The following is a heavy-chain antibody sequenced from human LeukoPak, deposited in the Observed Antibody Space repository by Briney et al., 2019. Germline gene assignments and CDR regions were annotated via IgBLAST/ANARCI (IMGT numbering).Heavy chain of an antibody. V-gene: IGHV3-11*04. J-gene: IGHJ5*02. CDR3: ALAMATGTP. D-gene: IGHD5-24*01. CDR1: GFTFSDYY. CDR2: ISSSSSTI. Sequence: GGSLRLSCAASGFTFSDYYMSWIRQAPGKGLEWVSYISSSSSTIYYADSVKGRFTISRDNSKNTLYLQMNSLRAEDTAVYYCALAMATGTPWGQGTLVTVSS.